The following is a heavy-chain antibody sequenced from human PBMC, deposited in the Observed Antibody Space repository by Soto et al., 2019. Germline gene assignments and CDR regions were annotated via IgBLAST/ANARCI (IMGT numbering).Heavy chain of an antibody. V-gene: IGHV1-69*06. D-gene: IGHD1-26*01. CDR2: IIPTFGTP. CDR3: ARERSAQYFAF. J-gene: IGHJ4*02. Sequence: QVQLVQSGTVVQRRGSSVKVSCQASGGTFSSHGMAWVRQAPGQGLEWMGGIIPTFGTPTYAPKFQGRVTITADKSTNTAYMELSSLRSEDTGVYYCARERSAQYFAFWGQGTLITVSS. CDR1: GGTFSSHG.